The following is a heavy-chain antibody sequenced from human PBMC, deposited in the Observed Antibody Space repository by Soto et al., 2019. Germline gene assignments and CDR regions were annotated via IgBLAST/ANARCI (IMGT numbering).Heavy chain of an antibody. J-gene: IGHJ5*02. Sequence: QVQLVQSGAEVKKPGSSVKVSCKASGGTFSSYAISWVRQAPGQGLEWMGGIIPIFGTANYAQKFQGRVKITADKSTSTAYMELSSLRSEDTAVYYCARSPGLVVVITNWFDPWGQGTLVTVSS. CDR1: GGTFSSYA. D-gene: IGHD3-22*01. CDR3: ARSPGLVVVITNWFDP. V-gene: IGHV1-69*06. CDR2: IIPIFGTA.